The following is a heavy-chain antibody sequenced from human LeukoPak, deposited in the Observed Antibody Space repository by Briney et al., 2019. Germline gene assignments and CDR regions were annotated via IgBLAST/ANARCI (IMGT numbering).Heavy chain of an antibody. Sequence: SGPMLLKLTQTLTLTCSLSGVSINSSGEGVGWIRQPPGKALEWLALIYWDDDNRYSPSLTSSLTITKDTSRNHVVLTLSNVQTVDTSTYYCARTTMVTRAFEYWGQGILVTVSS. D-gene: IGHD4-17*01. CDR1: GVSINSSGEG. J-gene: IGHJ4*02. V-gene: IGHV2-5*02. CDR3: ARTTMVTRAFEY. CDR2: IYWDDDN.